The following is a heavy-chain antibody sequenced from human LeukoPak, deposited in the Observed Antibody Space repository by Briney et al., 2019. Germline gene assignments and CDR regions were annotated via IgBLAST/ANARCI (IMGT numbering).Heavy chain of an antibody. D-gene: IGHD3-16*01. CDR3: ARDGGAWLDY. Sequence: GGSLRLSCAASGFTFGSSWMHWVRQAPGEGLVWVSRINTDGSSTRYADSVKGRSTISRDNAKNTLYLQMNSLRAEDTAVYYCARDGGAWLDYWGQGTLVTVSS. CDR1: GFTFGSSW. J-gene: IGHJ4*02. CDR2: INTDGSST. V-gene: IGHV3-74*01.